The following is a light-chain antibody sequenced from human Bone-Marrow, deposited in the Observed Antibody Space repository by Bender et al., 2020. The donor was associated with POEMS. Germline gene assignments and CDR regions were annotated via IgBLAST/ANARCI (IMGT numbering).Light chain of an antibody. CDR1: SSNIGSNY. V-gene: IGLV1-47*01. J-gene: IGLJ3*02. CDR2: MEH. Sequence: QSVLTQPPSASETPGQTVTISCSGGSSNIGSNYVYWYQHLPGTAPKVLIYMEHRRPTGVPDRFSGSKSGTSASLAISGLRSEDEADYYCSVWDDNLNGVFGGGTKLTVL. CDR3: SVWDDNLNGV.